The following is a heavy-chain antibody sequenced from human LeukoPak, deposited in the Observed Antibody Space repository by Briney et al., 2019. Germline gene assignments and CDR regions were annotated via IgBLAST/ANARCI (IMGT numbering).Heavy chain of an antibody. CDR1: GFTFSSYA. CDR3: AKGMVATIGYLDY. V-gene: IGHV3-9*03. D-gene: IGHD5-12*01. Sequence: PGGSLRLSCAASGFTFSSYAMHWVRQAPGKGLEWVSSISWNSVNIGYADSVKGRFTISRDNAKSSLYLQMNSLGAEDMALYYCAKGMVATIGYLDYWGQGILVTVSS. CDR2: ISWNSVNI. J-gene: IGHJ4*02.